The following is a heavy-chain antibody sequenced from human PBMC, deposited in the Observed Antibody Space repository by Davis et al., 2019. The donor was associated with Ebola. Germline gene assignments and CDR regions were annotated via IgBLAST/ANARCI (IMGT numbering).Heavy chain of an antibody. Sequence: GASLKISCASSGFTFSSYTMNWLSQAPGKGLEWVSSISSSGSYIYYADSVKGRFTISRDNAENSLYLQMNSLRAEDTAVYYCAEGHSSAFDLWGQGTMVIVSS. CDR3: AEGHSSAFDL. J-gene: IGHJ3*01. CDR2: ISSSGSYI. V-gene: IGHV3-21*01. CDR1: GFTFSSYT.